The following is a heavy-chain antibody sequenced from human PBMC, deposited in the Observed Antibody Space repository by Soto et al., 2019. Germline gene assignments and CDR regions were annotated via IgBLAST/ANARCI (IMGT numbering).Heavy chain of an antibody. V-gene: IGHV1-69*01. Sequence: QVQLVQSGAEVKKPGSSMKVSCKASGGTFSSYAISWVRQAPGQGLEWMGGIIPIFGTANYAQKFQGRVTITADESTSTAYMELSSLRSEDTAVYYCATCGYSGYDYYYGMDVWGQGTTVTVSS. D-gene: IGHD5-12*01. CDR3: ATCGYSGYDYYYGMDV. J-gene: IGHJ6*02. CDR1: GGTFSSYA. CDR2: IIPIFGTA.